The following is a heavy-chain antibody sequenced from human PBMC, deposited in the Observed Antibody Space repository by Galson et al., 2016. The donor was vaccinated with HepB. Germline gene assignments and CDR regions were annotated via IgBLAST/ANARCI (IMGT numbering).Heavy chain of an antibody. CDR3: ANSGGGY. D-gene: IGHD5-12*01. CDR1: GFKFEEYA. J-gene: IGHJ4*02. V-gene: IGHV3-9*01. CDR2: ITRSSAEM. Sequence: SLRLSCAASGFKFEEYAMHWVRQGPGRGLQWVSGITRSSAEMDYADSVKGRFTISRDNYKYTLYLQMDSLRPEDTGIYYCANSGGGYWGQGTLVTVSS.